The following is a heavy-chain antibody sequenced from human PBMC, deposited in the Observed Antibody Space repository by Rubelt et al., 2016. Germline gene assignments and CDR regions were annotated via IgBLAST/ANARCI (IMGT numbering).Heavy chain of an antibody. D-gene: IGHD1-26*01. Sequence: SSYVLHWVRQAPGKGLEWVAVIWYDENKKYYADSVKGRFAISRDNSKNTLYLQMNSLRAEDTAVYYCARDLSDSGRYHHFDYWGQGTLVTASS. J-gene: IGHJ4*02. CDR3: ARDLSDSGRYHHFDY. CDR2: IWYDENKK. CDR1: SSYV. V-gene: IGHV3-30*09.